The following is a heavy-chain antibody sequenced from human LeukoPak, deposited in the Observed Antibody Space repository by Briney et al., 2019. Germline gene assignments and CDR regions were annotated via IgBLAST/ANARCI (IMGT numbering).Heavy chain of an antibody. V-gene: IGHV4-61*02. CDR3: ARGVYSNPFYYYYYMDV. Sequence: SQTLSLTCTVSGVSISSGSYYWSWIRQPAGKGLEWIGRIYTSGSTNYNPSLKSRVTISVDTSKNQFSLKLSSVTAADTAVYYCARGVYSNPFYYYYYMDVWGKGTTVTVSS. J-gene: IGHJ6*03. CDR1: GVSISSGSYY. CDR2: IYTSGST. D-gene: IGHD4-11*01.